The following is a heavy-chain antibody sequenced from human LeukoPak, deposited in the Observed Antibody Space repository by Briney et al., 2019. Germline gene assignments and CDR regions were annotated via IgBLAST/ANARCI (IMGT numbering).Heavy chain of an antibody. CDR1: GGTFSSYA. D-gene: IGHD3-22*01. Sequence: APVKVSCKASGGTFSSYAISWVRQAPGQGLEWMGGIIPIFGTANYAQKFQGRVTITTDESTSTAYMELSSLRSEDTAVYYCARGGYYDSSGYYWFDYWGQGTLVTVSS. J-gene: IGHJ4*02. CDR3: ARGGYYDSSGYYWFDY. CDR2: IIPIFGTA. V-gene: IGHV1-69*05.